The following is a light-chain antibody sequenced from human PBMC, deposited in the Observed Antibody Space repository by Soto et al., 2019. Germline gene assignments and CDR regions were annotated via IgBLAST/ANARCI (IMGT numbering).Light chain of an antibody. V-gene: IGLV2-14*03. Sequence: QSALTQPASVSGSPGQSITISCSGTSSDVGAYNYVSWYQQHPRKVPKLIIYEVSIRPSGVSDRFSGSKSANTASLTISGLRAEDEADYYCLSYTTSDTFLFGGGTKVTVL. J-gene: IGLJ2*01. CDR1: SSDVGAYNY. CDR3: LSYTTSDTFL. CDR2: EVS.